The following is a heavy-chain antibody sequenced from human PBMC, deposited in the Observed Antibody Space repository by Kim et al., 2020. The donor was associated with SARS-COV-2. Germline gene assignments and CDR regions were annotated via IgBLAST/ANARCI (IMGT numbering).Heavy chain of an antibody. D-gene: IGHD1-26*01. Sequence: GGSLRLSCAASGFTFSSYWMSWVRQAPGKAPAWVATIKQVGSEKYYVDSVKGRFTISRDNAKNSLYLQMNSLRADDTAVYYCARDAPSSGSYHPGDAFDIWGKGTMVTVSS. J-gene: IGHJ3*02. CDR3: ARDAPSSGSYHPGDAFDI. CDR1: GFTFSSYW. CDR2: IKQVGSEK. V-gene: IGHV3-7*01.